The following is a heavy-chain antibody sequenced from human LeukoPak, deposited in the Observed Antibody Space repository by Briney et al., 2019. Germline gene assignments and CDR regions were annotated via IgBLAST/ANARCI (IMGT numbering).Heavy chain of an antibody. Sequence: GGSLRLSCAPSVCTLSEPGKKRLRQASGKGLEWVGHIRGKTNSYATAYAASVRGRFTIYRDDSKNTAYLQMNSLQTEDTAVYYCPGGSGWYSPDYWGQGNLVTVSS. D-gene: IGHD6-19*01. CDR2: IRGKTNSYAT. CDR3: PGGSGWYSPDY. J-gene: IGHJ4*02. V-gene: IGHV3-73*01. CDR1: VCTLSEPG.